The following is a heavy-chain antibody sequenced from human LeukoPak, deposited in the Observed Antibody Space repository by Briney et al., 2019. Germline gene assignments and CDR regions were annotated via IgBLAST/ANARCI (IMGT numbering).Heavy chain of an antibody. CDR2: ISGSGGST. Sequence: GGSLRLSCAASGFTFSSYAMSWVRQAPGKGLEWVSAISGSGGSTYYADSVKGRFTISRDNSKTTLYLQMNSLRAEDTAVYYCAKDSVRYSSGWYSDSDYYYYMDVWGKGTTVTISS. CDR1: GFTFSSYA. J-gene: IGHJ6*03. V-gene: IGHV3-23*01. CDR3: AKDSVRYSSGWYSDSDYYYYMDV. D-gene: IGHD6-19*01.